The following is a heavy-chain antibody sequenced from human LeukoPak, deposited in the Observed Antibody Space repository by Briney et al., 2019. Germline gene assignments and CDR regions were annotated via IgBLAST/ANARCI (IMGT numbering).Heavy chain of an antibody. CDR3: ARGIVVPAAIAGNWFDP. CDR1: GGSISSGGYY. V-gene: IGHV4-61*08. D-gene: IGHD2-2*02. CDR2: IYYSGST. Sequence: SETLSLTCTVSGGSISSGGYYWSWIRQHPGKGLEWIGYIYYSGSTNYNPSLKSRVTISVDTSKNQFSLKLSSVTAADTAVYYCARGIVVPAAIAGNWFDPWGQGTLVTVSS. J-gene: IGHJ5*02.